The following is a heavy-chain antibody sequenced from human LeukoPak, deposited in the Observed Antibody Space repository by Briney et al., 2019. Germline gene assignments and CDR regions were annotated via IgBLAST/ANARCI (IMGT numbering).Heavy chain of an antibody. V-gene: IGHV1-69*02. CDR1: GGTFSSYT. Sequence: GASVKVSCKASGGTFSSYTISWVRQAPGQGLEWMGRIIPILGIANYAQKFQGRVTITADKSTSTAYVELSSLRSEDTAVYYCARTQVDTAMPVEYPLDYWGQGTLVTVSS. D-gene: IGHD5-18*01. CDR3: ARTQVDTAMPVEYPLDY. J-gene: IGHJ4*02. CDR2: IIPILGIA.